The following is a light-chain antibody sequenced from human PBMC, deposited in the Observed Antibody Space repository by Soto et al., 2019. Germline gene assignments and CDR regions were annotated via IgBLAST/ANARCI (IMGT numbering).Light chain of an antibody. V-gene: IGKV1-5*01. CDR1: QSIRSW. Sequence: DIPMTPSPSTLSASVGDRVTLTFRASQSIRSWLAWYQQKPGKAPKLLIYDASSLESGVPSRFSGRRSGTEFTLTISSLQPDDFATYFCQQYQTYSTFGQGTRLEIK. CDR2: DAS. CDR3: QQYQTYST. J-gene: IGKJ5*01.